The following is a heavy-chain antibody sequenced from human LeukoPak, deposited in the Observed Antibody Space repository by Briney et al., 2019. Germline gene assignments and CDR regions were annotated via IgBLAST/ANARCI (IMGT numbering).Heavy chain of an antibody. V-gene: IGHV3-64D*09. CDR1: GFTFSSYS. CDR2: ISNNGDNT. Sequence: GRSLRLSWSASGFTFSSYSMHWVRQPPEKGLEYVSAISNNGDNTYCADSMKGRFTISRDNSKNTLYLQMSSLRAEDTAIYYCGNGYDWNYWGQGTLVTVSS. D-gene: IGHD5-12*01. J-gene: IGHJ4*02. CDR3: GNGYDWNY.